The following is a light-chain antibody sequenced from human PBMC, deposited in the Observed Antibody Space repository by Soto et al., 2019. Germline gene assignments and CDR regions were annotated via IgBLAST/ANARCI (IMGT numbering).Light chain of an antibody. Sequence: DIVMTQSPDSLSVSLGERATINCKPSQSILYRSNGKEYLAWYQQKPGHPPKLLIYWASTRESGVPDRFSGSVSVTDFTLTISSMQAGDVAVYYCQQIFTTPLTFGGGNRVEI. CDR1: QSILYRSNGKEY. V-gene: IGKV4-1*01. CDR3: QQIFTTPLT. CDR2: WAS. J-gene: IGKJ4*01.